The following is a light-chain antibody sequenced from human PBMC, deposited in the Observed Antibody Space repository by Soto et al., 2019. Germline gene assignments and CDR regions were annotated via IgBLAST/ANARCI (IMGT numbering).Light chain of an antibody. CDR1: QGIGGY. Sequence: DIQLTQSPSFLSASVGDRVTITCRASQGIGGYLAWYQQKPGKAPKLLIYAASTLQSGVPSRFSGSGSGTDFTLTISLQPEDFATYSFQQLKSYPIPFGQGTRLEIK. V-gene: IGKV1-9*01. CDR3: QQLKSYPIP. J-gene: IGKJ5*01. CDR2: AAS.